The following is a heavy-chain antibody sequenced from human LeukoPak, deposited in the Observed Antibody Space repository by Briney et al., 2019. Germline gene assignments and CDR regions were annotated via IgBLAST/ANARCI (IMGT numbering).Heavy chain of an antibody. CDR3: ARQTGSGLFILP. CDR1: GGSISSGSYY. CDR2: IYYSGNT. D-gene: IGHD3/OR15-3a*01. J-gene: IGHJ4*02. Sequence: PSETLSLTCTVSGGSISSGSYYWSWIRQPAGKGLEWIGSIYYSGNTYYNASLKSQVSISIDTSKNQFSLRLTSVTAADTAVYYCARQTGSGLFILPGGQGTLVTVSS. V-gene: IGHV4-39*01.